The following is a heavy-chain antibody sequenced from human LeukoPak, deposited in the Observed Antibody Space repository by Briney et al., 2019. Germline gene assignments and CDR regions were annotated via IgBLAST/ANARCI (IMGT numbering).Heavy chain of an antibody. Sequence: SGKVSCKASGGTFTSYAISCVRQAPGQGLEWMGGTIPIFGTANYAQKVQGRDAITADEPTRTAYMELSSARSEETAVYYLYPTDHGGNSGLLVYWGQPMLVTVS. CDR3: YPTDHGGNSGLLVY. CDR1: GGTFTSYA. D-gene: IGHD4-23*01. CDR2: TIPIFGTA. V-gene: IGHV1-69*13. J-gene: IGHJ4*02.